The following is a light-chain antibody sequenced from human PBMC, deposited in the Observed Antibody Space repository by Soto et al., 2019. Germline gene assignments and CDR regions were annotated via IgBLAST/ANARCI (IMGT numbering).Light chain of an antibody. CDR3: SSYTSSSTLYV. CDR2: EVS. CDR1: SSDVGGYNY. Sequence: QSVLTQPASVSGSPGQWIIISCTGTSSDVGGYNYVSWYQQHPGKAPKLMIYEVSNRPSGVSNRFSGSKSGSTASLTISGLQAEDEADYYCSSYTSSSTLYVFGTGTKLTVL. J-gene: IGLJ1*01. V-gene: IGLV2-14*01.